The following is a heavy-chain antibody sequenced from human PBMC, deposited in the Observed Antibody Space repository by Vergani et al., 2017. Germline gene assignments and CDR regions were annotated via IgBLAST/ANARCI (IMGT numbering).Heavy chain of an antibody. CDR2: ISFDGNKK. V-gene: IGHV3-30*03. J-gene: IGHJ4*02. Sequence: QVQLVESGGGVVQPGRSLRLSCAASGFSFTSYGMHWVRQPPGKGLEGVATISFDGNKKDYTEAVRGRFTISRDNAKNSLHLQMNNLRAEDTAVYYCARQSRDVFCTNGVCPLGYWGQGALVTVSS. CDR3: ARQSRDVFCTNGVCPLGY. CDR1: GFSFTSYG. D-gene: IGHD2-8*01.